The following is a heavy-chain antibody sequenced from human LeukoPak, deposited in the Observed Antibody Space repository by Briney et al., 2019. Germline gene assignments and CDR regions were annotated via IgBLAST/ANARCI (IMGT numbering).Heavy chain of an antibody. D-gene: IGHD2-2*01. CDR1: GFTFSSYA. CDR2: ISYDGSNK. J-gene: IGHJ6*02. CDR3: ARVKVGGIPAAMNPIYGMDV. Sequence: QPGGSLRLSCAASGFTFSSYAMHWVRQAPGKGLEWVAFISYDGSNKYYADSVKGRFTISRDNSKNTLYLQMNSMRAEDTAVYYCARVKVGGIPAAMNPIYGMDVWGQGTTVTVSS. V-gene: IGHV3-30-3*01.